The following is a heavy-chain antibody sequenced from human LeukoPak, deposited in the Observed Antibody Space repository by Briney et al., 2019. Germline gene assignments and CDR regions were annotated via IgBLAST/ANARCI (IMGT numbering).Heavy chain of an antibody. Sequence: PGGSLRLSCAASGFTFSDYYMSWIRQAPGKGLEWVSYISRNSYTNYADSVKGRFTISRDNAKNSLYLQMASLRAEDTAVYYCARMGIAAVGDYYFDYWGQGTLVAVSS. V-gene: IGHV3-11*06. CDR2: ISRNSYT. J-gene: IGHJ4*02. D-gene: IGHD6-13*01. CDR1: GFTFSDYY. CDR3: ARMGIAAVGDYYFDY.